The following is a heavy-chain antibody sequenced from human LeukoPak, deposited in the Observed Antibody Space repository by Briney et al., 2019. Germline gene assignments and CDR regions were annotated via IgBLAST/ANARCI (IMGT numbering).Heavy chain of an antibody. J-gene: IGHJ6*03. D-gene: IGHD2-2*02. CDR3: ARGLGYCSSTSCYTTGYYYYYMDV. CDR2: IDWDDDK. V-gene: IGHV2-70*01. Sequence: SGPTLVNPTQTLTLTCTFSGFSLSTSGTCVSWIRQPPGKALEWLALIDWDDDKYYSTSLKTRLTISKDTSTNQVVLTMTNMYPVDTATYYCARGLGYCSSTSCYTTGYYYYYMDVWGKGTTVTVSS. CDR1: GFSLSTSGTC.